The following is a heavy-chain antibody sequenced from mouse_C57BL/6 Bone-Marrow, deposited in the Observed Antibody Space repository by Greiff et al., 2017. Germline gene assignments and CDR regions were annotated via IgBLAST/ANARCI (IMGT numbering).Heavy chain of an antibody. CDR3: TPYDYDDGDY. CDR2: IYPGNSDT. V-gene: IGHV1-5*01. CDR1: GYTFTSYW. Sequence: VQLQQSGTVLARPGASVKMSCKTSGYTFTSYWMHWVKQRPGQGLEWIGAIYPGNSDTSYNQKFKGKAKLTAVTSDSTAYMELSSLTNEASAVYYCTPYDYDDGDYWGQGTTLTVSS. D-gene: IGHD2-4*01. J-gene: IGHJ2*01.